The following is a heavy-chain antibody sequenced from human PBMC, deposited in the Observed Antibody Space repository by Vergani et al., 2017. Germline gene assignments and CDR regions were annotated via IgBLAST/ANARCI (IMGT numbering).Heavy chain of an antibody. CDR3: AGTSNIAARPDY. CDR2: ISYDGSNK. D-gene: IGHD6-6*01. V-gene: IGHV3-30*03. Sequence: VQLVESGGGLVQPGGSLRLSCAASGFTFSSYSMNWVRQAPGKGLEWVAVISYDGSNKYYADSVKGRFTISRDNSKNTLYLQMNSLRAEDTAVYYCAGTSNIAARPDYWGQGTLVTVSS. CDR1: GFTFSSYS. J-gene: IGHJ4*02.